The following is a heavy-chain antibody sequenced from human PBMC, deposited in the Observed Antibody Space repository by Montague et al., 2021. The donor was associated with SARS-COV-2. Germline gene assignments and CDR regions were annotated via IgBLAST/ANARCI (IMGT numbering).Heavy chain of an antibody. D-gene: IGHD1-20*01. V-gene: IGHV4-39*07. CDR3: ARDQGYNWNYYYYYGMDV. CDR1: GGSISSSSYY. J-gene: IGHJ6*02. Sequence: SETLSLTCTVPGGSISSSSYYWGWIRQPPGKGLEWIGSIYDSGSTYYNPSLQSPVTISVDTSKNQFSLKLSSVTAADTAVYYCARDQGYNWNYYYYYGMDVWGQGTTVTVSS. CDR2: IYDSGST.